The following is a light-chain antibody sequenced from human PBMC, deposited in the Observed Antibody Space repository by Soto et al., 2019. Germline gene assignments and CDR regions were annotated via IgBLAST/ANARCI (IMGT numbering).Light chain of an antibody. CDR2: GAS. CDR3: KQYSNWRK. CDR1: QSVSSSY. J-gene: IGKJ1*01. Sequence: DIVLTQSPDTLSFSPWERATLSFSASQSVSSSYLAWYQQKPGQAPRLLIYGASSRATGIPARFSGSVSGKEFTLTISSLQSEDFAVYYCKQYSNWRKFGQGTKVDIK. V-gene: IGKV3-20*01.